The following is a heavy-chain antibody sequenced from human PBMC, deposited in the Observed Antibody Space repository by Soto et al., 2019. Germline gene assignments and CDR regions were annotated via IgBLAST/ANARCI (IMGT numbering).Heavy chain of an antibody. D-gene: IGHD6-13*01. CDR2: ISAYNGNT. Sequence: QVQLVQSGAEVKKPGASVKVSCKASGYTFTSYGITWVRQSPGQGLEWMGWISAYNGNTNYAQKLQGRVTMTTATSTSKTYMELRIRSFDGTAVDYCSRGGNSSSPSWFDPWGQGTLVTVSS. J-gene: IGHJ5*01. CDR3: SRGGNSSSPSWFDP. V-gene: IGHV1-18*01. CDR1: GYTFTSYG.